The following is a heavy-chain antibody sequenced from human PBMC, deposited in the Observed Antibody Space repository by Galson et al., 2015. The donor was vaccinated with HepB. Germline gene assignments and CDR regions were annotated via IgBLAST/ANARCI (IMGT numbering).Heavy chain of an antibody. D-gene: IGHD6-13*01. CDR1: GFTFSSYA. Sequence: SLRLSCAASGFTFSSYAMHWVRQAPGKRLEWVAVISHDGNNKYYADSVKGRFTISRDTSKNTLHLQMNSLRAEDTAVYYCARWGAAAGFDYWGQGTLVTVSS. CDR3: ARWGAAAGFDY. V-gene: IGHV3-30-3*01. CDR2: ISHDGNNK. J-gene: IGHJ4*02.